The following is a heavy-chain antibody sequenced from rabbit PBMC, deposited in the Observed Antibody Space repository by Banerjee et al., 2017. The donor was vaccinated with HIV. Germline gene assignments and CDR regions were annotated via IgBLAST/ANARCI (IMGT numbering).Heavy chain of an antibody. D-gene: IGHD1-1*01. CDR2: IYVGSSDDS. CDR3: ARATSSNFRFDL. J-gene: IGHJ4*01. V-gene: IGHV1S45*01. Sequence: QEQLVESGGGLVQPEGSLTLTCTASGFSFSSSYWICWVRQAPGKGLEWIACIYVGSSDDSAYASWAKGRFTISKTSSTTVTLQMTSLTAADTATYFCARATSSNFRFDLWGPGTLVTVS. CDR1: GFSFSSSYW.